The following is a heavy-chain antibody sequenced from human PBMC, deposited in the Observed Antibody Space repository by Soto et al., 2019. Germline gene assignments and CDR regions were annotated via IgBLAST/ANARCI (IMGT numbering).Heavy chain of an antibody. V-gene: IGHV3-72*01. CDR1: GFTFSAHY. D-gene: IGHD1-26*01. J-gene: IGHJ4*02. CDR2: IKNKANSYTT. CDR3: ARVSLVGPSGGRYFDY. Sequence: HPGGSLRLSCAASGFTFSAHYMDWVRQAPGKGLEWVGRIKNKANSYTTEYAASVEGRFTISREDSQNSLYLQMNSLKTEDTAVYYCARVSLVGPSGGRYFDYWGQGSQVTVSS.